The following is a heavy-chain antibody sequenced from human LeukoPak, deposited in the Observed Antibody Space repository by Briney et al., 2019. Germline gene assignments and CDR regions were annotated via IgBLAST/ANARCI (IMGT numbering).Heavy chain of an antibody. J-gene: IGHJ4*02. D-gene: IGHD2-8*01. CDR2: ISGSGGST. CDR3: ARDRYCTNGVCLHDY. CDR1: GFTFSSYG. V-gene: IGHV3-23*01. Sequence: GGSLRLSCAASGFTFSSYGMSWVRQAPGKGLEWVSAISGSGGSTYYTDSVKGRFTISRDNSKNTLYLQMNSLRAEDTAVYYCARDRYCTNGVCLHDYWGQGTLVTVSS.